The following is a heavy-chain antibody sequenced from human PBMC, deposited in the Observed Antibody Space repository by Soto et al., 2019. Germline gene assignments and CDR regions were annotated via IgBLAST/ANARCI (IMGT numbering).Heavy chain of an antibody. V-gene: IGHV3-21*01. J-gene: IGHJ4*02. CDR3: ARGLVQYSSSWYYFDY. D-gene: IGHD6-13*01. Sequence: GGSLRLSCAASGFTFSSYSMNWVRQAPGKGLEWVSSISSSSYIYYADSVKGRFTISRDNAKNSLYLQMNSLRAEDTAVYYCARGLVQYSSSWYYFDYWGQGTLVTVYS. CDR1: GFTFSSYS. CDR2: ISSSSYI.